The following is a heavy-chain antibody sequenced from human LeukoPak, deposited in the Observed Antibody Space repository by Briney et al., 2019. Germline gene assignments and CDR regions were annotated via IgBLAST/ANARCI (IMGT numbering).Heavy chain of an antibody. CDR3: AKDQKYSGYDALDY. CDR2: ISYDGSNK. J-gene: IGHJ4*02. Sequence: GGSLRLSCAASGFTFSSYGMHWVRQAPGKGLEWVAVISYDGSNKYYADSVKGRFTISRDNSKNTLYLQMNSLRAEDTAVYYCAKDQKYSGYDALDYWGQGTLVTVSP. CDR1: GFTFSSYG. V-gene: IGHV3-30*18. D-gene: IGHD5-12*01.